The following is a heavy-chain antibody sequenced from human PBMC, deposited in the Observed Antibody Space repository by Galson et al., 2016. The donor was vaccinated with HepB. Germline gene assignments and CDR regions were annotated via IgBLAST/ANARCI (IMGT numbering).Heavy chain of an antibody. Sequence: SLRLSCAVSGFNFNDFSMNWIRQAPGKGLEWLSYISGTGSRILYADSVKGRFTISKDKAKLSLYLQMSSLRVEDTAVYYCARDLTPRGFSYSFWGRGTLVAVSS. D-gene: IGHD3-10*01. CDR3: ARDLTPRGFSYSF. V-gene: IGHV3-48*01. J-gene: IGHJ1*01. CDR2: ISGTGSRI. CDR1: GFNFNDFS.